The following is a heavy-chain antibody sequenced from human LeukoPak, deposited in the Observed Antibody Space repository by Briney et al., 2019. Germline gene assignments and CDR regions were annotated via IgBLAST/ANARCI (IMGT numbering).Heavy chain of an antibody. V-gene: IGHV3-21*01. J-gene: IGHJ3*02. D-gene: IGHD3-22*01. CDR2: ISLTGAYI. CDR3: ARDFHSYYYDVNDPFDAFDI. Sequence: PGGSLRLSCAVSGFTFSTYTMNWVRQAPGKGLEWVSSISLTGAYIYYADSLQGRFTISRDNAKNSLFLQMNSLRAEDTAVYYCARDFHSYYYDVNDPFDAFDIWGQGTMVTVSS. CDR1: GFTFSTYT.